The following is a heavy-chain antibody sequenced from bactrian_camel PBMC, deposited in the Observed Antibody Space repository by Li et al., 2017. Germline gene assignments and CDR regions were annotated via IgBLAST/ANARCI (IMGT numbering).Heavy chain of an antibody. J-gene: IGHJ6*01. CDR3: AARVAFRRGGYCYPTQPDFGA. CDR2: IDSGGST. D-gene: IGHD2*01. V-gene: IGHV3S53*01. Sequence: HVQLVESGGDSVEAGGSLTLSCKASGDISNYCMGWFRQAPGKGREGVAAIDSGGSTRYADSVKGRFTISNDKSWMTVHLQMDNLKAEDTATYYCAARVAFRRGGYCYPTQPDFGAVGQGTQVTVS. CDR1: GDISNYC.